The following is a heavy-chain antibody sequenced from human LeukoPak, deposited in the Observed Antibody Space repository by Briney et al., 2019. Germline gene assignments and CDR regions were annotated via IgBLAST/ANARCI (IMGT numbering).Heavy chain of an antibody. V-gene: IGHV4-39*01. Sequence: SETLSLTCTVSGGSISSSRYYGGWIRQPPGKGLEWIGSLYYSGNTYYNPSLKSRVTISVDTSKNQFSLKLSSVTAADTAVYYCARNIAVADRGDYTDVWGKGTTVTISS. CDR1: GGSISSSRYY. CDR2: LYYSGNT. J-gene: IGHJ6*03. D-gene: IGHD6-19*01. CDR3: ARNIAVADRGDYTDV.